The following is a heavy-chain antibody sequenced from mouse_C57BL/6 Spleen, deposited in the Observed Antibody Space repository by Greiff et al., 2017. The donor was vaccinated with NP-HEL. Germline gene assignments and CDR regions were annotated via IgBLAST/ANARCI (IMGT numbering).Heavy chain of an antibody. J-gene: IGHJ2*01. V-gene: IGHV5-16*01. D-gene: IGHD2-2*01. CDR1: GFTFSDYY. CDR2: INYDGSST. CDR3: ARESYYGYDDY. Sequence: EVQLVESEGGLVQPGSSMKLSCTASGFTFSDYYMAWVRQVPEKGLEWVANINYDGSSTYYLDSLKSRFIISRDNAKNILYLQMSSLKSEDTATYYCARESYYGYDDYWGQGTTLTVSS.